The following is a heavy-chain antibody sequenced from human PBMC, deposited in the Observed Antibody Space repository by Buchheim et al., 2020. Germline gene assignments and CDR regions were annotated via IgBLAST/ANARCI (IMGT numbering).Heavy chain of an antibody. CDR2: IWYDGSNK. V-gene: IGHV3-33*01. CDR1: GFTFRSYG. CDR3: ARGGEWLRFVDY. J-gene: IGHJ4*02. D-gene: IGHD5-12*01. Sequence: QVQLVESGGGVVQPGRSLRLSCAASGFTFRSYGMHWVRQAPGKGLEWVAVIWYDGSNKYYADSVKGRFTISRDNSKKTLYLEMNSLRAEDTAVYYCARGGEWLRFVDYWGQGTL.